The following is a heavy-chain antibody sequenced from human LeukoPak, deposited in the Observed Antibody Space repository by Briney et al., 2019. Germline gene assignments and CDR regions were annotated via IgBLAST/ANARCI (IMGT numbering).Heavy chain of an antibody. D-gene: IGHD5-24*01. J-gene: IGHJ5*02. CDR1: GFTFSSYA. V-gene: IGHV3-23*01. Sequence: PGGSLRLSCAASGFTFSSYAMSWVRQAPGKGLEWVSAISGSGGSTYYADSVKGRFTISRDNSKNTLYLQMNSLRAEDTAVYYCAKDSAQVATTPGRFDPWGQGTLVTVSS. CDR2: ISGSGGST. CDR3: AKDSAQVATTPGRFDP.